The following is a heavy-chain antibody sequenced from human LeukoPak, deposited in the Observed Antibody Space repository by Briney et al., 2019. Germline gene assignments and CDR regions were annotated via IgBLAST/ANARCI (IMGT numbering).Heavy chain of an antibody. CDR2: ISWNSGSI. CDR1: GFIFNNYA. Sequence: GGSLRLSCAGSGFIFNNYAMHWVRQPPGKGLEWVSGISWNSGSIDYADSVKGRFTISRDNAKNSLYLQTNSLRVEDTAFYYCAKDNRRHYTSGPNPDSLHWGQGALVTVSS. D-gene: IGHD6-19*01. V-gene: IGHV3-9*01. CDR3: AKDNRRHYTSGPNPDSLH. J-gene: IGHJ4*02.